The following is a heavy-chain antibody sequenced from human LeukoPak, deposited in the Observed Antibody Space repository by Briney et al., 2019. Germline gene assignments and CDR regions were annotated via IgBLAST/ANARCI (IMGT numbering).Heavy chain of an antibody. J-gene: IGHJ4*02. Sequence: PGGSLRLSCAASGSTFSNAWMSWVRQAPGKGLEWVGRIKSKTDGGTTDYAAPVKGRFTISRDDSKNTLYLQMNSLKTEDTAVYYCTTDIAVAGTVYYWGQGTLVTVSS. CDR3: TTDIAVAGTVYY. CDR2: IKSKTDGGTT. D-gene: IGHD6-19*01. CDR1: GSTFSNAW. V-gene: IGHV3-15*01.